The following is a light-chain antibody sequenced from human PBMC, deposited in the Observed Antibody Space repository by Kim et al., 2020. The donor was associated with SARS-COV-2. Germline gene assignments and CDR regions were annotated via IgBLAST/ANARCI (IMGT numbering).Light chain of an antibody. V-gene: IGLV5-45*01. CDR2: YKSDSDK. Sequence: LTCTLRSGINVGTYRIYWYQQKPGSPPQYLLRYKSDSDKQQGSGVPSRFSGSKDASANAGILLISGLQSEDEADYYCMIWHSSGWVFGGGTKLTVL. CDR1: SGINVGTYR. J-gene: IGLJ3*02. CDR3: MIWHSSGWV.